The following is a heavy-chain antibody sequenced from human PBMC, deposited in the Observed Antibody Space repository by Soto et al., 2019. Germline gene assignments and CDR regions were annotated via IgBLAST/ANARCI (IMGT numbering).Heavy chain of an antibody. CDR3: AKGLMESTTNIVVVVAATSIDY. Sequence: GGSLRLSCAASGFTFSSYAMSWVRQAPGKGLEWVSAISGSGGSTYYADSVKGRFTISRDNSKNTLYLQMNSLRAEDTAVYYCAKGLMESTTNIVVVVAATSIDYWGQGTLVTVSS. J-gene: IGHJ4*02. CDR1: GFTFSSYA. CDR2: ISGSGGST. V-gene: IGHV3-23*01. D-gene: IGHD2-15*01.